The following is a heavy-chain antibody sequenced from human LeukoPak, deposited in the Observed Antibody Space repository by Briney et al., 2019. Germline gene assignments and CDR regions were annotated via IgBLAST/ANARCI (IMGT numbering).Heavy chain of an antibody. J-gene: IGHJ4*02. CDR3: ARDAETSLAN. CDR2: IYLDGRA. D-gene: IGHD5-24*01. CDR1: GFAVSSKY. V-gene: IGHV3-66*01. Sequence: GGSLRLTCAASGFAVSSKYMNWVRQAPGKGLEWVTVIYLDGRADYADSVKGRFTISSDNSKNTVYLQMNSLKDEDTAVYYCARDAETSLANWGQGTLVTVSP.